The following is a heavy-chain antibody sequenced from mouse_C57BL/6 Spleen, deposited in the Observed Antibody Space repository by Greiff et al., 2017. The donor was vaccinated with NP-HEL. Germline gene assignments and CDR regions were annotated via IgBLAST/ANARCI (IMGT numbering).Heavy chain of an antibody. Sequence: DVHLVESGGGLVQPKGSLKLSCAASGFTFNTYAMHWVRQAPGKGLEWVARIRSKSSNYATYYADSVKDRFTISRDDSQSMLYLQMNNLKTEDTAMYYCVRASYSNYVELLMDYWGQGTSVTVSS. CDR2: IRSKSSNYAT. V-gene: IGHV10-3*01. J-gene: IGHJ4*01. D-gene: IGHD2-5*01. CDR1: GFTFNTYA. CDR3: VRASYSNYVELLMDY.